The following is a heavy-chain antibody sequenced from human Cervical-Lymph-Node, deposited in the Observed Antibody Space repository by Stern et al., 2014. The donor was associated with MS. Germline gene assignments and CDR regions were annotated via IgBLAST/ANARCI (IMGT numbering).Heavy chain of an antibody. V-gene: IGHV4-31*03. Sequence: QLQLQESGPGLVKPSQTLSLTCSVSGGSIRRNNYYWSWIRQHPGKGLEWIGYIYHNGITYYNPSLQSRVTISVDTSKNQFSLKLTSVTAADTAIYFCARVGGRGDQLLYFFDFWGQGTLVTVSS. J-gene: IGHJ4*02. D-gene: IGHD3-16*01. CDR2: IYHNGIT. CDR1: GGSIRRNNYY. CDR3: ARVGGRGDQLLYFFDF.